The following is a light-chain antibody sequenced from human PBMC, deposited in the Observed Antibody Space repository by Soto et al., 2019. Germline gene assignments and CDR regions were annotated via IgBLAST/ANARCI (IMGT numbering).Light chain of an antibody. Sequence: EIVLTQSPGTLSLSPGERATLSCRASQSVSSFYLAWYQQKPGQAPRLLIYDVSSRATGIPDRFSGSGSGTDFTLTISRLAPEDFAVYYCQQYGSSPTFGQGTKVEIK. V-gene: IGKV3-20*01. J-gene: IGKJ1*01. CDR1: QSVSSFY. CDR3: QQYGSSPT. CDR2: DVS.